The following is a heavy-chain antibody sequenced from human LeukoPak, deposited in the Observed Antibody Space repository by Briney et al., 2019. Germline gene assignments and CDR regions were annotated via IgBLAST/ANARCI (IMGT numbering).Heavy chain of an antibody. Sequence: SETLSLTCTVYGYSISSGYYWGWIRQPPGKGLEWIGSIYHSGSTYYNPSLKSRVTISVDTSKNQFSLKLSSVTAADTAVYYCARDRSYYGSGSYYNNWFDPWGQGTLVTVSS. V-gene: IGHV4-38-2*02. J-gene: IGHJ5*02. CDR3: ARDRSYYGSGSYYNNWFDP. CDR2: IYHSGST. CDR1: GYSISSGYY. D-gene: IGHD3-10*01.